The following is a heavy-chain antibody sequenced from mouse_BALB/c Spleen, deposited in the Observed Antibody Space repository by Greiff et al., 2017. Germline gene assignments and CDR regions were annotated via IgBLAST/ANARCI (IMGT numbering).Heavy chain of an antibody. J-gene: IGHJ4*01. Sequence: QVQLKQSGPGLVAPSQSLSITCTVSGFSLSNYGVHWVRQPPGKGLEWLGVIGAGGSTNYNSALMSRLSISKDNSKSQVFLKMNSLQTDDTAMYYCARESITRDAMDYWGQGTSVTVSS. CDR2: IGAGGST. CDR3: ARESITRDAMDY. V-gene: IGHV2-9*02. D-gene: IGHD1-1*01. CDR1: GFSLSNYG.